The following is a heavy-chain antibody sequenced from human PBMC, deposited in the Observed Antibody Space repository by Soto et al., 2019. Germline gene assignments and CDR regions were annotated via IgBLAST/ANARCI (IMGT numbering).Heavy chain of an antibody. CDR1: GGSISSSSYY. Sequence: QLQLQESGPGLVKPSETLSLTCTVSGGSISSSSYYWGWIRQPPGKGLEWIGSIYYSGSTYYNPSLKSRVTISVDTSNNQCSLKLSSVTAADTAVYYCATGRGGSYYYYGMDVWGQGTTVTVSS. J-gene: IGHJ6*02. CDR2: IYYSGST. D-gene: IGHD3-16*01. CDR3: ATGRGGSYYYYGMDV. V-gene: IGHV4-39*01.